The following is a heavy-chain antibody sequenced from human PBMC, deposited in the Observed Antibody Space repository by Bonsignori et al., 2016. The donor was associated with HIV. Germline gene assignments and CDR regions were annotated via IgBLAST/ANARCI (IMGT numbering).Heavy chain of an antibody. J-gene: IGHJ4*02. CDR3: ARHDLGAFDF. D-gene: IGHD3-16*01. Sequence: VRQAPGKGLEWMAIIYPGDSDARYSPSFQGQVTISADKFISTAYLQWSSLKASDTAMYYCARHDLGAFDFWGQGTLVTVSS. V-gene: IGHV5-51*01. CDR2: IYPGDSDA.